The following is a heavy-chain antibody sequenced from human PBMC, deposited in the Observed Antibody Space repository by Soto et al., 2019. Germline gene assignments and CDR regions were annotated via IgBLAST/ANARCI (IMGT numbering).Heavy chain of an antibody. J-gene: IGHJ6*02. Sequence: SVKVSCKASGGTFSSYAISWVRQAPGQGLEWMGGIIPIFGTANYAQKFQGRVTITADESTSTAYMELSSLRSEDTAVYYCASSDTYSSSWYVSSYYGMDVWGQGTTVTVSS. CDR1: GGTFSSYA. V-gene: IGHV1-69*13. D-gene: IGHD6-13*01. CDR2: IIPIFGTA. CDR3: ASSDTYSSSWYVSSYYGMDV.